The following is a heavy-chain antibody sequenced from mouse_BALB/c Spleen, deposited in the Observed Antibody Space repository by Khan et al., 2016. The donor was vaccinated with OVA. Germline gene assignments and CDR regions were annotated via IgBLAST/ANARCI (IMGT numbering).Heavy chain of an antibody. CDR1: GYTFTSYY. V-gene: IGHV1S81*02. CDR2: INPNNGGT. J-gene: IGHJ3*01. CDR3: TRSGYGSFAY. Sequence: QIQLVQSGAELVKPGASVKLSCKASGYTFTSYYMYWVKQRPGQGLEWIGEINPNNGGTNFNEKFKSKATLTVDKSSSTAYMQLSSLTSEDSAVYYCTRSGYGSFAYWDQGTLVTVSA. D-gene: IGHD2-2*01.